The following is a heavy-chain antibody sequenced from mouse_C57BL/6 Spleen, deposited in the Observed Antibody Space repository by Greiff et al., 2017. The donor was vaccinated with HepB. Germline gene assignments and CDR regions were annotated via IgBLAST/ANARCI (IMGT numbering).Heavy chain of an antibody. CDR2: ISSGGDYL. D-gene: IGHD1-1*02. V-gene: IGHV5-9-1*02. CDR3: TRDQGGRYAMDY. CDR1: GFTFSSYA. Sequence: EVKLMESGEGLVKPGGSLKLSCAASGFTFSSYAMSWVRQTPEKRLEWVAYISSGGDYLYYADTVKGRFTISRDNARNTLYLQMSSLKSEDTAMYYCTRDQGGRYAMDYWGQGTSVTVSS. J-gene: IGHJ4*01.